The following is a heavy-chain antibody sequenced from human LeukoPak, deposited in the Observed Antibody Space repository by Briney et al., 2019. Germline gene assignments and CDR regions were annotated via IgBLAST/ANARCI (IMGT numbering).Heavy chain of an antibody. Sequence: PGGSLRLSCAASGFSFSSYAMHWVRQAPGKGLEWVAVISHDGGNKNYADSVKCRFTISRDTSKKTLYLQMNSLKPEDTAVYYCASLLRLPGEVVSKPGYFAYRGQGTLVIVSS. CDR1: GFSFSSYA. CDR3: ASLLRLPGEVVSKPGYFAY. D-gene: IGHD2-15*01. V-gene: IGHV3-30-3*01. J-gene: IGHJ4*02. CDR2: ISHDGGNK.